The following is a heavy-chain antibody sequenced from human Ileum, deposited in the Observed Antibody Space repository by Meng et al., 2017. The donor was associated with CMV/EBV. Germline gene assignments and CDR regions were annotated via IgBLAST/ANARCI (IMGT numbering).Heavy chain of an antibody. CDR1: GYTFTNNW. D-gene: IGHD1-26*01. CDR2: IHPADSET. CDR3: ARFSPQWAPED. V-gene: IGHV5-51*01. J-gene: IGHJ4*02. Sequence: GESLKISCQASGYTFTNNWIGWVRQMPGKGLEWMGIIHPADSETRYSPSFQGQVTISADKSISTAYLQWESLKASDTAMFYCARFSPQWAPEDWGQGTLVTVSS.